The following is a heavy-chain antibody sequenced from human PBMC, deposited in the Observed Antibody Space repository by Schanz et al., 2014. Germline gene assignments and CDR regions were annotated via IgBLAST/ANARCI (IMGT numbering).Heavy chain of an antibody. J-gene: IGHJ4*02. CDR2: IIPVLNIA. Sequence: QVHLVQSGAEVKKPGSSVKVSCKLSGGTFSSYTISWMRQAPGQGLEWMGKIIPVLNIATYAQRFQGRVSITADTSTNTAYMELSSLTSEDTAVHYCARGRGFYDYGGQGTLVTVSS. D-gene: IGHD3-10*01. CDR3: ARGRGFYDY. V-gene: IGHV1-69*02. CDR1: GGTFSSYT.